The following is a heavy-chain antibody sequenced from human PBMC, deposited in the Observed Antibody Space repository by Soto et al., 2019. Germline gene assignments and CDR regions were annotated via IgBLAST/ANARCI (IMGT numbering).Heavy chain of an antibody. CDR3: TTEGYYDILTGYFHDAFDI. CDR1: GFTFSNAW. Sequence: GGSLSLSCAASGFTFSNAWMSWVRHAPGKGLEWVGRIKSKTDGGTTDYAAPVKGRFTISRDDSKNTLYLQMHSLKTADPAVYYCTTEGYYDILTGYFHDAFDIWGQGTMVTVSS. J-gene: IGHJ3*02. D-gene: IGHD3-9*01. CDR2: IKSKTDGGTT. V-gene: IGHV3-15*01.